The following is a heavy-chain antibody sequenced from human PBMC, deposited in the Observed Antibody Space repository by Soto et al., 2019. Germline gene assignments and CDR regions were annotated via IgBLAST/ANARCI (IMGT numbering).Heavy chain of an antibody. CDR3: ARNQESITDRILQY. J-gene: IGHJ4*02. CDR2: ISAYNGNT. D-gene: IGHD3-10*01. V-gene: IGHV1-18*01. CDR1: GDTFASFG. Sequence: ASVKVSCKASGDTFASFGFSWVRQAPGQGLEWLGWISAYNGNTHYAQKVRDRVTLTTDTSTNTAYMELRSLTSDDTAVYYCARNQESITDRILQYWGQGTRVTVSS.